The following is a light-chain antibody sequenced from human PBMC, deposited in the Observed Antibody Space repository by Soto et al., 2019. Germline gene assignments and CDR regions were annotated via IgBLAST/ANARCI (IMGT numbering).Light chain of an antibody. CDR3: CSYAGTSTHTV. CDR2: EVS. CDR1: SSDVGSYNL. J-gene: IGLJ7*01. V-gene: IGLV2-23*02. Sequence: VLTQPASVSGSPGQSITISCTGTSSDVGSYNLVSWYQQHPGKAPKLIISEVSKRPSGISDRFSGSKSGSTASLTISGLQAEDEADYYCCSYAGTSTHTVFGGGTQLTVL.